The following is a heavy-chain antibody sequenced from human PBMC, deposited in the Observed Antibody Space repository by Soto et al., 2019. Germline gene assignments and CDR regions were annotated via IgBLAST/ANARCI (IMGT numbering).Heavy chain of an antibody. V-gene: IGHV4-30-2*01. J-gene: IGHJ4*02. Sequence: QVQLQESGSGLVKPSQTLSLTCAVSGGYIVSGGYSWSWIRQPPGKGLEWIGTAYPRGSTYYDPSLTSRVTISLGLSKNRYTLNLNSVTAADTVVYCCFRVAGSGWDDAWGQRTLVTDSS. D-gene: IGHD6-19*01. CDR3: FRVAGSGWDDA. CDR1: GGYIVSGGYS. CDR2: AYPRGST.